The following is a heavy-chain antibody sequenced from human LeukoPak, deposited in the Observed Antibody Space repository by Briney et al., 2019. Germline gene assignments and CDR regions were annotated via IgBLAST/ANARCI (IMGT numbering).Heavy chain of an antibody. J-gene: IGHJ4*02. CDR3: AKGGPELCSSTSCYHYFDY. CDR2: ISGSGGST. D-gene: IGHD2-2*01. CDR1: GFTFSSYA. V-gene: IGHV3-23*01. Sequence: PGGSLRLSCAASGFTFSSYAMSWVRQAPGKGLEWVSAISGSGGSTYYADSVKGRFTISRDNSKNTLYLQMNSLRAEDTAVYYCAKGGPELCSSTSCYHYFDYWGQGTLVTVSS.